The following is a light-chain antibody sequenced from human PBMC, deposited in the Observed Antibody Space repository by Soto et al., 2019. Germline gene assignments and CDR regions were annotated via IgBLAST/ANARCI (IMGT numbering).Light chain of an antibody. V-gene: IGLV2-14*01. J-gene: IGLJ2*01. CDR3: RSYTSSSTRV. CDR1: SSDIGGYNY. Sequence: QSALTQPASVSGSPGQSITISCTGTSSDIGGYNYVSWYQQHPGKAPKLMIYGVSDRPSGVSPRFSGSRSGNTASLTISGLQAEDEADYYCRSYTSSSTRVFGGGTQLTVL. CDR2: GVS.